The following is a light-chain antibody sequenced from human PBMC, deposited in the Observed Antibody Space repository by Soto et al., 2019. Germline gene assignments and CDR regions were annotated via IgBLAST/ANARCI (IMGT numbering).Light chain of an antibody. CDR1: QSVSSY. CDR3: QQRSNWPVT. CDR2: DAS. V-gene: IGKV3-11*01. J-gene: IGKJ1*01. Sequence: EIVLTQSPGTLSLSPGERATLSCRASQSVSSYLAWYQQKPGQAPRLLIYDASTRATGISARFSGSGSATDFTLTISRLKPEDFAVYYCQQRSNWPVTFGQGTKVEVK.